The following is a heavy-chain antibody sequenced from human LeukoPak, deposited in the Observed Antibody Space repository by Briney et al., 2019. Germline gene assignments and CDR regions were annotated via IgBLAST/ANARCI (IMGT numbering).Heavy chain of an antibody. J-gene: IGHJ4*02. CDR3: ARDYSTAIAVAGSNYFDY. CDR1: GYTFTGYY. D-gene: IGHD6-19*01. V-gene: IGHV1-2*02. Sequence: ASVKVSCKASGYTFTGYYMHWVRQAPGQGLEWMGWINPNSGGTNYAQKFQGRVTMTRDTSISTAYMELSRLRSGDTAVYYCARDYSTAIAVAGSNYFDYWGQGTLVTVSS. CDR2: INPNSGGT.